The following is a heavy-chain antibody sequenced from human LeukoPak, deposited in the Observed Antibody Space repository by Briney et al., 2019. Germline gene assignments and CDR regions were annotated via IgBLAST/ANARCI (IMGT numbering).Heavy chain of an antibody. CDR3: ARLLDYGGNSVAFDI. Sequence: PSETLSLTCTVYAGSISSYYWSWIRQPPGKGLEWIGYIYYSGSTNYHPSLKSRVTISVDTSKNQFSLKLSSVTAADTAVYYCARLLDYGGNSVAFDIWGQGTMVTVSS. CDR1: AGSISSYY. V-gene: IGHV4-59*08. J-gene: IGHJ3*02. CDR2: IYYSGST. D-gene: IGHD4-23*01.